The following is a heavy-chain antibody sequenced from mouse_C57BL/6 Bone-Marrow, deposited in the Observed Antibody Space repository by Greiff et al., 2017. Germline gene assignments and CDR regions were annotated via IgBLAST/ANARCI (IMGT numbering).Heavy chain of an antibody. CDR1: GYSFTDYN. J-gene: IGHJ3*01. CDR2: INPNYGTT. V-gene: IGHV1-39*01. D-gene: IGHD2-5*01. Sequence: VQLKESGPELVKPGASVKISCKASGYSFTDYNMNWVKQSNGKSLEWIGVINPNYGTTSYNQKFKGKATLTVDQSSSTADMQLNSLTAEDSAVYYCARGRAYYSNYGRGWFAYWGQGTLVTVSA. CDR3: ARGRAYYSNYGRGWFAY.